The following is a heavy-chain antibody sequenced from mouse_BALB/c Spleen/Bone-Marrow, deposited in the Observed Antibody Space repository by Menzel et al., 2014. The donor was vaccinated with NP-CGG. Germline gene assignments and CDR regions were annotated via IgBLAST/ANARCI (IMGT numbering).Heavy chain of an antibody. CDR1: GFSLTSYG. D-gene: IGHD1-1*01. V-gene: IGHV2-9*02. J-gene: IGHJ4*01. CDR3: ARDLYYYGSSYAMDY. CDR2: IWAGGST. Sequence: VHLVESGPGLVAPSQSLSITCTVSGFSLTSYGVHWVRQPPGKGLEWLGVIWAGGSTNYNSALMSRLSISKDNSKSXVFLKMNSLQTDDTAMYYCARDLYYYGSSYAMDYWGQGTSVTVSS.